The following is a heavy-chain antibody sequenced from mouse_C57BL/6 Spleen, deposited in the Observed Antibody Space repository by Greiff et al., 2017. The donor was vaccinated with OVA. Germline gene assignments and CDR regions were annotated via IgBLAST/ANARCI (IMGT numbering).Heavy chain of an antibody. CDR2: FYPGDGDT. CDR1: GYAFSSSW. CDR3: ARSGDSYFDY. J-gene: IGHJ2*01. V-gene: IGHV1-82*01. Sequence: QVQLQQSGPELVKPGASVQISCKASGYAFSSSWMNWVKQRPGKGLEWIGRFYPGDGDTNYNGKFKGKATLTADKSSSTAYMQLSSLTSEDSAVYFCARSGDSYFDYWGQGTTLTVSS.